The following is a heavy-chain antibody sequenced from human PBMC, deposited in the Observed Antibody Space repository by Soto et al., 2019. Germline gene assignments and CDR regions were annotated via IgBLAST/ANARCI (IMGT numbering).Heavy chain of an antibody. V-gene: IGHV3-30*18. CDR2: MSHDANNR. CDR1: GFDFSTFG. J-gene: IGHJ3*01. D-gene: IGHD3-9*01. Sequence: QVQLLESGGGVVQPGRSLRLSCAGSGFDFSTFGMHWVRQAPGQGLEWVAVMSHDANNRYHGDTVKGRFIISRDNSKKTLYLQMNRLKTEDSAIYFCVKEEGTSRNVDWSSWAFDVWGQGTVVTVSS. CDR3: VKEEGTSRNVDWSSWAFDV.